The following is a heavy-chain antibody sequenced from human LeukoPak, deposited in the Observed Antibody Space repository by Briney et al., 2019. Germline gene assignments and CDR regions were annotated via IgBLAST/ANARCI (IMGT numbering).Heavy chain of an antibody. CDR2: ISNSWST. J-gene: IGHJ4*02. Sequence: SETLSLTCTVSGDSISSSPCYWGWIRQPPGKGLEWIGSISNSWSTYYNTSLRSRLTVSVDTAKNQFSLKLNSVTAADTAVYYCARHRWNDEFYFDYWGQGTLVTVSS. V-gene: IGHV4-39*01. CDR1: GDSISSSPCY. CDR3: ARHRWNDEFYFDY. D-gene: IGHD1-1*01.